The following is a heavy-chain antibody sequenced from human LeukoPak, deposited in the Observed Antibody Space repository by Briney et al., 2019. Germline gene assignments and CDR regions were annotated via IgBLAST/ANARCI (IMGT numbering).Heavy chain of an antibody. CDR2: IDPSDSYT. CDR1: GYSFTSYW. V-gene: IGHV5-10-1*01. CDR3: AGAGIAVAGNAEYFQH. Sequence: PGESLRISCKGSGYSFTSYWISWVRQMPGKGLEWMGRIDPSDSYTNYSPSFQGHVTISADKSISTAYLQWSSLKASHTAMYYCAGAGIAVAGNAEYFQHWGQGTLVTVSS. J-gene: IGHJ1*01. D-gene: IGHD6-19*01.